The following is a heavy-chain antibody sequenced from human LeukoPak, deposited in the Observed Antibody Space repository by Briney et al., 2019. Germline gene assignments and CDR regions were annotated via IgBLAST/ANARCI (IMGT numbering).Heavy chain of an antibody. D-gene: IGHD2-2*01. V-gene: IGHV1-2*02. J-gene: IGHJ4*01. Sequence: ASVKVSCKASGYTFTDYYFHWVRQVPGQGLECMVWINPNTGGTNYPQKFQGRVTMTRDTSISTAYMELTSLRSDDTAVYYCARDLGGSTGAPWYYFDYWGQGTLVTVSS. CDR1: GYTFTDYY. CDR3: ARDLGGSTGAPWYYFDY. CDR2: INPNTGGT.